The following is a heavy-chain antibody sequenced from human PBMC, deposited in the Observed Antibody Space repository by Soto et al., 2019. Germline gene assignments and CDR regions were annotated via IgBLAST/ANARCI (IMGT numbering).Heavy chain of an antibody. CDR1: GYSFTSYW. J-gene: IGHJ5*01. V-gene: IGHV5-10-1*01. CDR3: AIRMVYAIGHNWLDS. Sequence: PGESLKISCKGSGYSFTSYWISWVRQMPGKGLEWMGRIDPSDSYTNYSPSFQGHVTISADKSISTAYLQWSSLKASDTAMYYCAIRMVYAIGHNWLDSWGQGTLDTFSS. CDR2: IDPSDSYT. D-gene: IGHD2-8*01.